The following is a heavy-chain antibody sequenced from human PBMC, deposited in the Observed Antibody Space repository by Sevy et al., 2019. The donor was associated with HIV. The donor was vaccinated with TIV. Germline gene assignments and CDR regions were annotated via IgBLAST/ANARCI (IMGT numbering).Heavy chain of an antibody. CDR3: ARDKERYYGSGSYYGDWFDP. V-gene: IGHV7-4-1*02. CDR1: GYTFTSYA. Sequence: ASVKVSCKASGYTFTSYAMNWVRQAPGQGLEWMGWINTNTGNPTYAQGFTGRFVFSLDTSVSTAYLQISSLKAEDTAVYYCARDKERYYGSGSYYGDWFDPWGQRTLVTVSS. D-gene: IGHD3-10*01. J-gene: IGHJ5*02. CDR2: INTNTGNP.